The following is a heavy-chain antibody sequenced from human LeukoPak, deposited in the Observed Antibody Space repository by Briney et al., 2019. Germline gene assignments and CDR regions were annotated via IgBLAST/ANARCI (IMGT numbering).Heavy chain of an antibody. CDR1: GGSFSGYY. CDR2: INHSGST. V-gene: IGHV4-34*01. CDR3: ARGTDYYGSGSYYRGYNWFDP. D-gene: IGHD3-10*01. J-gene: IGHJ5*02. Sequence: SETLSLTCAVYGGSFSGYYWSWIRQPPGKGLEWIGEINHSGSTNYNPSLKSRGTISVDKSKNQFSLKLSSVTAADTAVYYCARGTDYYGSGSYYRGYNWFDPWGQGTLVTVSS.